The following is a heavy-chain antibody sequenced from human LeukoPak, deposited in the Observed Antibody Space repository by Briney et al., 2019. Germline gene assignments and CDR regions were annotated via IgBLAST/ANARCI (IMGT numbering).Heavy chain of an antibody. CDR1: GGSISSRS. Sequence: ETLSLTCTVSGGSISSRSYYWGWIRQPPGKGLEWVSSIDPSSTYIYYADSVKGRFTISRDNAQNSLYLQMNSLRAEDTAVYYCTRGSYGDYEYWGQGTLVTVSS. V-gene: IGHV3-21*01. D-gene: IGHD4-17*01. J-gene: IGHJ4*02. CDR2: IDPSSTYI. CDR3: TRGSYGDYEY.